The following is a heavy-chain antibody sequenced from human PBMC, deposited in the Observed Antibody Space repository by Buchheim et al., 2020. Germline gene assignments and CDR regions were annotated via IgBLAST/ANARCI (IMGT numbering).Heavy chain of an antibody. J-gene: IGHJ6*02. V-gene: IGHV4-34*01. CDR2: INHSGST. Sequence: QVQLQQWGAGLLKPSETLSLTSAVYGGSFSGSYWSWIRQPPGKGLEWIGEINHSGSTNYNPSLKSRVTLSVDTSKNQFSLKLSSVTAADTAVYYCARHPYCTNGVCYSYYYGTDVWGQGTT. CDR3: ARHPYCTNGVCYSYYYGTDV. CDR1: GGSFSGSY. D-gene: IGHD2-8*01.